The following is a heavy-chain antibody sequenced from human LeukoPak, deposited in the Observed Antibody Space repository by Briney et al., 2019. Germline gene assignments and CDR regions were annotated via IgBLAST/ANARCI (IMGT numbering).Heavy chain of an antibody. CDR3: ARGVTTMVRGVIQYNWFDP. D-gene: IGHD3-10*01. Sequence: GASVKVSCKASGYTFTSYGISWVRQAPGQGLEWMGWISAYNGNTNYAQKLQGRVTMTTDTSTSTAYMELRSLRSDDTAVYYCARGVTTMVRGVIQYNWFDPWGQGTLVTVSS. V-gene: IGHV1-18*01. CDR1: GYTFTSYG. CDR2: ISAYNGNT. J-gene: IGHJ5*02.